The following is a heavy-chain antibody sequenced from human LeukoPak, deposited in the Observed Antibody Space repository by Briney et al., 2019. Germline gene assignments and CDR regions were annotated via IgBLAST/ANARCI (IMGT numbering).Heavy chain of an antibody. J-gene: IGHJ6*02. Sequence: PGGSLRLSCAASGFTFSTYAMSWVRQAPGKGLEWVSAIFGSTGYYADSVKGRFTISRDNSKSTLYLQMNSLRAEDTAVYYCARAPSIVVVPASYGMDVWGQGTTVTVSS. CDR1: GFTFSTYA. V-gene: IGHV3-23*01. D-gene: IGHD2-2*01. CDR2: IFGSTG. CDR3: ARAPSIVVVPASYGMDV.